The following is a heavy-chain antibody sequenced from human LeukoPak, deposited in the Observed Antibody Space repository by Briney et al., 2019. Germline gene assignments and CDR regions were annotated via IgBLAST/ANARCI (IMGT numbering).Heavy chain of an antibody. CDR2: INPYNGNT. D-gene: IGHD3-22*01. V-gene: IGHV1-18*01. J-gene: IGHJ4*02. CDR3: ARVCYYSSGRYHAHCFDC. Sequence: ASVRVSCKASGYIFTGFGIDWVRQAPGQGLEWMGWINPYNGNTLYAQRLQGRVTLTTDTSTSVAYMELRSLKSDDTAVYYCARVCYYSSGRYHAHCFDCWGQGTLVTVSS. CDR1: GYIFTGFG.